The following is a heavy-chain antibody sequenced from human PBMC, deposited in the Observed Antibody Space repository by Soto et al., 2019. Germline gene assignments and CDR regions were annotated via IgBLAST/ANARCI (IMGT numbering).Heavy chain of an antibody. Sequence: SETLSLTCTASGGSISSYYWSWIRQPPGKGLEWIGYIYYSGSTNYNPSLKSRVTISVDTSKNQFSLKLSSVTAADTAVYYCAREIAVAGEYDFYYYYYGMHFGGQGTTVT. CDR2: IYYSGST. J-gene: IGHJ6*02. CDR1: GGSISSYY. CDR3: AREIAVAGEYDFYYYYYGMHF. D-gene: IGHD6-19*01. V-gene: IGHV4-59*01.